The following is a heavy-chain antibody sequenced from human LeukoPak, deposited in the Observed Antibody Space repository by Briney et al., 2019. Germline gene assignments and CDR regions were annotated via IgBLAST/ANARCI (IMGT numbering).Heavy chain of an antibody. Sequence: KPSETLSLTCTVSGYSISSGYYCGWIRQPPGQGLEWIGSIYHSGSSHYNPSLKSRVTISVDTSKDQFSLKLSSVTATDTAVYYCARAGVGATAFDYWGQGTLVTVSS. J-gene: IGHJ4*02. D-gene: IGHD1-26*01. CDR3: ARAGVGATAFDY. V-gene: IGHV4-38-2*02. CDR1: GYSISSGYY. CDR2: IYHSGSS.